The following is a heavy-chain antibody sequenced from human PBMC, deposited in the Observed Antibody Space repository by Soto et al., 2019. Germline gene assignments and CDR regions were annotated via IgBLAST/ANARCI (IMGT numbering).Heavy chain of an antibody. V-gene: IGHV4-31*03. CDR3: ARAIDSDFWSGYLTRPKYYFDY. CDR1: GGSISSGGYY. D-gene: IGHD3-3*01. CDR2: TYYSGST. J-gene: IGHJ4*02. Sequence: PSETLSLTCTVSGGSISSGGYYWSWIRQHPGKGLEWIGYTYYSGSTYYNPSLKSRVTISVDTSKNQFSLKLSSVTAADTAVYYCARAIDSDFWSGYLTRPKYYFDYWGQGTLVTVSS.